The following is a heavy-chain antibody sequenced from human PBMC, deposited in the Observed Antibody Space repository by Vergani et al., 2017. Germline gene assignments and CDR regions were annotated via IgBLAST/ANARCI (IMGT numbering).Heavy chain of an antibody. CDR1: GFSFGDYA. V-gene: IGHV3-49*04. CDR2: IRNKAYGGTT. Sequence: EVQLVESGGGLVPPGRSLRLSCAASGFSFGDYAMTWVRQAPGKGLEWVAFIRNKAYGGTTEYAASVKGRFTISRDNAEISLYLQLNSLRDEDTAVYYCARGDQSYDDLRSGLPTYFMDVWGKGTTVTVSS. J-gene: IGHJ6*03. CDR3: ARGDQSYDDLRSGLPTYFMDV. D-gene: IGHD3-3*01.